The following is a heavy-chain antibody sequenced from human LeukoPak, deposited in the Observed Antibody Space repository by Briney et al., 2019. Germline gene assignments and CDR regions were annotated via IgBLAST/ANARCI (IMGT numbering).Heavy chain of an antibody. D-gene: IGHD1-26*01. CDR2: IYYSGST. CDR1: GGSISSSSYY. Sequence: PSETLSLTCTVSGGSISSSSYYWGWIRQPPGKGLEWIGSIYYSGSTYYNPSLKSRVTISVDTSKNQFPLRLSSVTAADTAVYYCARHIISGSYYNEAPDYWGQGTLVTVSS. V-gene: IGHV4-39*01. J-gene: IGHJ4*02. CDR3: ARHIISGSYYNEAPDY.